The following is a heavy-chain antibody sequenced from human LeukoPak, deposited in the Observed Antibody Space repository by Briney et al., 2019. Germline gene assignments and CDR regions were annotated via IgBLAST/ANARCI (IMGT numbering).Heavy chain of an antibody. J-gene: IGHJ6*02. V-gene: IGHV3-15*01. Sequence: GGSLRLSCAASGFTFSTAWMSWVRQAPGKGLEWVGRIKSKSDGGTTDYAAPVKGRFTISRDDSKTTLYLQINSLKTEDTAVYYCTTLRYCSNTSCPNRQYFYYGVDVWGQGTTVTVSS. D-gene: IGHD2-2*01. CDR3: TTLRYCSNTSCPNRQYFYYGVDV. CDR2: IKSKSDGGTT. CDR1: GFTFSTAW.